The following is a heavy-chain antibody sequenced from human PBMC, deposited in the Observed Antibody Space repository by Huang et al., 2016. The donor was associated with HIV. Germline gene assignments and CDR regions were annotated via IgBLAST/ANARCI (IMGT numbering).Heavy chain of an antibody. CDR2: MNTKRGKP. CDR3: ARARGFLYDSTGYYSRYYFDS. D-gene: IGHD3-22*01. CDR1: GFNFNNYD. J-gene: IGHJ4*02. V-gene: IGHV1-8*03. Sequence: QVQLVQSGAEVKKPGASVKVSCKASGFNFNNYDFNWVRQASGQGLEGRGVMNTKRGKPSYAQKFQGRVTITRNTSITTAYMELGSLGSEDTAVYYCARARGFLYDSTGYYSRYYFDSWGQGTLVTISS.